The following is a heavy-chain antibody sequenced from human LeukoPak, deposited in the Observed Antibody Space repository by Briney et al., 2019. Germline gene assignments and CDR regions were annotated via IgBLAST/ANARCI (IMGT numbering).Heavy chain of an antibody. D-gene: IGHD5-18*01. CDR3: AREGYSYGYYYYYYMDV. Sequence: GGSLRLSCEASGFTFSNYWMSWVRQAPGKGLEWVANIKQDGSEKNYVDSVKGRFTISRDNAKNSLYLQMNSLRAEDTALYYCAREGYSYGYYYYYYMDVSGKGTTVTVSS. V-gene: IGHV3-7*03. CDR1: GFTFSNYW. J-gene: IGHJ6*03. CDR2: IKQDGSEK.